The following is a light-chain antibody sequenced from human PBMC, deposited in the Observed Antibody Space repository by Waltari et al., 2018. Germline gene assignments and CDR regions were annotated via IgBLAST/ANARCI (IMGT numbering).Light chain of an antibody. Sequence: QSALTQPASVSGSPGQSITISCTGTSSDVGHYNLVSWYQQYPGKAPKVMIYDDNRRPSVVSGRFAGSKSGNTAALTISGVQADDDADYYCCSYAGSYTWVFGGGTKLTVL. V-gene: IGLV2-23*01. CDR1: SSDVGHYNL. J-gene: IGLJ3*02. CDR2: DDN. CDR3: CSYAGSYTWV.